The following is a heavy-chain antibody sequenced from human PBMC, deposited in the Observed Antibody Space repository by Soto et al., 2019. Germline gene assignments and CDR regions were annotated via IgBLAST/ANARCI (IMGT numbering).Heavy chain of an antibody. CDR1: GFTFNNYA. CDR2: ISDSGGST. Sequence: RRLSCVVSGFTFNNYAMNWVRLAPGKGLEWVSSISDSGGSTYYADSVKGRFTISRDNSKNTLYLQMNSLRAEDTAVYYCAKGRASGGLYGMDVWGQGTTVTVSS. V-gene: IGHV3-23*01. CDR3: AKGRASGGLYGMDV. D-gene: IGHD2-15*01. J-gene: IGHJ6*02.